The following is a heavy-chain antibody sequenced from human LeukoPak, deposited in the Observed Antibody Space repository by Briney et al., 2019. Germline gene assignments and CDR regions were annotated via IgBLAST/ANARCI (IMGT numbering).Heavy chain of an antibody. Sequence: ASVKVSCKASGGTFSSYAISWVRQAPGQGLEWMGGIIPIFGTANYAQKFQGRVTITADKSTSTAYMELSSLRSEDTAVYYCYGSGSYYLFDYWGQGTLVTVSS. J-gene: IGHJ4*02. CDR3: YGSGSYYLFDY. CDR1: GGTFSSYA. V-gene: IGHV1-69*06. CDR2: IIPIFGTA. D-gene: IGHD3-10*01.